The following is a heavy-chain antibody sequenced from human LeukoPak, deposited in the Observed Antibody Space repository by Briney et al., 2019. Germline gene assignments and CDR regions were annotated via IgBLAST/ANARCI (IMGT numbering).Heavy chain of an antibody. V-gene: IGHV3-23*01. J-gene: IGHJ4*02. D-gene: IGHD1-26*01. Sequence: GGSLRLSCEGSGFTFSSYSMNWVRQAPGKGLEWVSATSTSGGSAYYADSVKGRFTISRDNSKNTLYLQMDSLRADDTAVYYCARYSGSYYYPPAWDLWGQGTLVTVSS. CDR3: ARYSGSYYYPPAWDL. CDR1: GFTFSSYS. CDR2: TSTSGGSA.